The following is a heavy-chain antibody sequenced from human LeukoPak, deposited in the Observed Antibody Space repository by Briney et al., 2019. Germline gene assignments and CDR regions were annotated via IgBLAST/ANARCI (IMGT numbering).Heavy chain of an antibody. CDR1: GGSISSYY. CDR3: ARGVGPTTAQSTFDY. J-gene: IGHJ4*02. D-gene: IGHD1-26*01. V-gene: IGHV4-59*12. Sequence: SETLSLTCTVSGGSISSYYWSWIRQPPGKGLEWIGYIYYSGSTNYNPSLKSRVTISVDMSKNQFSLKLSSVTAADTAVYYCARGVGPTTAQSTFDYWGQGALVTVSS. CDR2: IYYSGST.